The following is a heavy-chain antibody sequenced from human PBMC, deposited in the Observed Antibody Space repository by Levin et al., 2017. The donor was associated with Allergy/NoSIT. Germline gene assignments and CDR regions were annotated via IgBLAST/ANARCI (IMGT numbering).Heavy chain of an antibody. J-gene: IGHJ4*02. D-gene: IGHD1-26*01. Sequence: GGSLRLSCVASGFSFSDYYMGWIRQAPGKGLEWISYISSGRITTNYADSVQGRFSVSRDNTKKSAFLEMRSLRVEDTAMYYCARLVGGPTTDYFDYWGRGTLVTVSS. V-gene: IGHV3-11*01. CDR2: ISSGRITT. CDR1: GFSFSDYY. CDR3: ARLVGGPTTDYFDY.